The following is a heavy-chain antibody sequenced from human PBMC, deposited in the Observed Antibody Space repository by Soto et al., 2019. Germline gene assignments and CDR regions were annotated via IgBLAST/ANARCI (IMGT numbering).Heavy chain of an antibody. J-gene: IGHJ4*02. Sequence: QGLLVQSGAEMKKPVSSVKVSCQSSVGTFNTYAMNWVRQAPGQGPEWMVDISPVFGAANYAPKFQGRVTITADESTGTSYMQLSSLTSADTALYSCAREVQVHTPAFVYWGQGTLVTVSS. CDR2: ISPVFGAA. CDR3: AREVQVHTPAFVY. CDR1: VGTFNTYA. D-gene: IGHD3-10*01. V-gene: IGHV1-69*19.